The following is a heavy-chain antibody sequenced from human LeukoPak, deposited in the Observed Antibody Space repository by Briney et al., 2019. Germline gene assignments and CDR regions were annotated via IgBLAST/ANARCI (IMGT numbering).Heavy chain of an antibody. CDR3: ARKLAPYYYGMHV. CDR1: GGSFSGYY. Sequence: SETLSLTCAGYGGSFSGYYLSWIRQSPGKGLEWIGEINRNGSANYNPSLKSRVIISVDTSKNQFSLKVRSVTAADTALYYCARKLAPYYYGMHVWGQGTTVIVSS. D-gene: IGHD6-13*01. CDR2: INRNGSA. V-gene: IGHV4-34*01. J-gene: IGHJ6*01.